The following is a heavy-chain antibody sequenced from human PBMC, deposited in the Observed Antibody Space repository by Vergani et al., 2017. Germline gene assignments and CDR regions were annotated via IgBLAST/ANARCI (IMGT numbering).Heavy chain of an antibody. CDR2: TWYDGNNK. V-gene: IGHV3-33*01. J-gene: IGHJ5*02. Sequence: QVQLVESGGGVVQPGRSLRLSCAASGFTFNQYGMHWVRQAPGKGLEWVAVTWYDGNNKKYADSVKGRFTMSRDNSKSTMYLQMNSLRDEDTGVYYCARDLRLLYNRFDPWGQGTLVTVAS. CDR1: GFTFNQYG. CDR3: ARDLRLLYNRFDP. D-gene: IGHD1-14*01.